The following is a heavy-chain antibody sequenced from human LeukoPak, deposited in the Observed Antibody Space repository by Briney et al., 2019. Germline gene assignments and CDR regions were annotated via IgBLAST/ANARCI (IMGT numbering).Heavy chain of an antibody. CDR2: IRSKAYGGTT. CDR1: GFTFGDYA. Sequence: GGSLRLSCTASGFTFGDYAMSWVRQAPGKGLEWGGFIRSKAYGGTTEYAASVKGRFTISRDDSKSIAYLQMNSLKAEDTAVYYCSRSPPYSSSSYWGQGTLVTVSS. CDR3: SRSPPYSSSSY. J-gene: IGHJ4*02. V-gene: IGHV3-49*04. D-gene: IGHD6-6*01.